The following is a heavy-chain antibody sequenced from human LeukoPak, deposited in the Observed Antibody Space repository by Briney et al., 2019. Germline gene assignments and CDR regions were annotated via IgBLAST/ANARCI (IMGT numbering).Heavy chain of an antibody. CDR2: INPNSGGT. D-gene: IGHD3-10*01. CDR1: GYTFTGYY. Sequence: ASVKVSCKASGYTFTGYYMHWVRQAPGQGLEWMGWINPNSGGTNYAQKFQGRVTMTRETSISTAYMELSRLRSDDTAVYYCAREMVRGPGPFDYWGQGTLVTVSS. J-gene: IGHJ4*02. CDR3: AREMVRGPGPFDY. V-gene: IGHV1-2*02.